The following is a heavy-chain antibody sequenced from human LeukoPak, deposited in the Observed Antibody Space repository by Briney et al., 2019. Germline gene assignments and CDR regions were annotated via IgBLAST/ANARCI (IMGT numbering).Heavy chain of an antibody. Sequence: GGSLRLSCAASGFTFSSYSMNWVRQAPGKGLEWVSSISTSSIYIYYADSVKGRFTISRDNAMNSLYLQMNSLRAEDTAVYYCARVSILIVPYYAFDIWGQGTMVTVSS. D-gene: IGHD2/OR15-2a*01. V-gene: IGHV3-21*01. CDR3: ARVSILIVPYYAFDI. CDR2: ISTSSIYI. CDR1: GFTFSSYS. J-gene: IGHJ3*02.